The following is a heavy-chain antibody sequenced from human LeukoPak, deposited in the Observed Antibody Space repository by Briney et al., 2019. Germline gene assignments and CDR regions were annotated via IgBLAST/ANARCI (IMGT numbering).Heavy chain of an antibody. Sequence: SETLSLTCAVYGGSFSGYYWSWIRQPPGKGLEWIGEINHSGSTNYNPSLKSQVTISVDTSKNQFSLKLSSVTAADTAVYYCARLGPYYYYYGMDVWGQGTTVTVSS. V-gene: IGHV4-34*01. CDR1: GGSFSGYY. CDR2: INHSGST. CDR3: ARLGPYYYYYGMDV. J-gene: IGHJ6*02.